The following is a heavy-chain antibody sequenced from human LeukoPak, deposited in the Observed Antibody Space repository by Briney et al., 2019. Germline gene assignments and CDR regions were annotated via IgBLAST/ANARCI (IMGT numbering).Heavy chain of an antibody. V-gene: IGHV4-31*03. J-gene: IGHJ6*02. CDR2: IYYSGST. CDR1: GGSLSSGGYY. D-gene: IGHD3-22*01. CDR3: ARGGVYYYDSSGYYNDYYYYGMDV. Sequence: PSETLSLTCTVSGGSLSSGGYYWSWIRQHPGKGLEWIGYIYYSGSTYYNPSLKSRVTISVDTSKNQFSLKLSSVTAADTAVYYCARGGVYYYDSSGYYNDYYYYGMDVWGQGTTVTVSS.